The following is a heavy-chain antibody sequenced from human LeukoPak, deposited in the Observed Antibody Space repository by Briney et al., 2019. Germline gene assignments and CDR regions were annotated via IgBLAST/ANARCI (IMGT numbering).Heavy chain of an antibody. Sequence: PGGSLRLSCAASGFTFSSYSMNWVRQAPGKGLEWVSSISSSSSYIYYADSVKGRFTISRDNAKNSLYLQMNSLRAEDTAVYYCARMTTVTTLLGAFDIWGQGTMVTVSS. D-gene: IGHD4-17*01. V-gene: IGHV3-21*01. CDR1: GFTFSSYS. J-gene: IGHJ3*02. CDR3: ARMTTVTTLLGAFDI. CDR2: ISSSSSYI.